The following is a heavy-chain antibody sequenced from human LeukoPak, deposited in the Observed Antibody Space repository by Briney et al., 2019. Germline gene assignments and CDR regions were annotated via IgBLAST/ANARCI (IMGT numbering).Heavy chain of an antibody. CDR3: ARDRGYCSSTSCYWGYMDV. CDR1: GGTFSSYA. D-gene: IGHD2-2*01. V-gene: IGHV1-69*05. CDR2: IIPIFGTA. Sequence: SVKVSCKASGGTFSSYAISWVRQAPGQGLEWMGGIIPIFGTANYAQKFQGRVTITTDESTSTAYMELSRLRSEDTAVYYCARDRGYCSSTSCYWGYMDVWGKGTTVTVSS. J-gene: IGHJ6*03.